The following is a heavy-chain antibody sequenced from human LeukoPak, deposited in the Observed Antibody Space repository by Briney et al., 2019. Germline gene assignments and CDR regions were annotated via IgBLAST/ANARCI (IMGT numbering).Heavy chain of an antibody. CDR1: GFIFSTYW. CDR3: TTGITMVRGVIHLIDY. D-gene: IGHD3-10*01. CDR2: IKSKTDGGTT. Sequence: GGSLRLSCAASGFIFSTYWMSWVRQAPGKGLEWVGRIKSKTDGGTTDYAAPVKGRFTISRDDSKNTLYLQMSSLKTEDTAVYYCTTGITMVRGVIHLIDYWGQGTLVTVSS. V-gene: IGHV3-15*01. J-gene: IGHJ4*02.